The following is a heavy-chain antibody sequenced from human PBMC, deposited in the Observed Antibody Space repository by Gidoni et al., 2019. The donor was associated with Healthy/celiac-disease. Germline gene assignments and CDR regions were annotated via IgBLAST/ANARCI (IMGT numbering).Heavy chain of an antibody. CDR3: ARGFGAAKIDY. CDR2: IYYSGST. J-gene: IGHJ4*02. Sequence: QLQLQESGPGLVKPSETLSLTCTVSGGSISSSSYYWGWIRQPPGKGLEWIGSIYYSGSTYYNPSLKSRVTISADTSKNQFSLKLSSVTAADTAVYDCARGFGAAKIDYWGQGTLVTVSS. CDR1: GGSISSSSYY. D-gene: IGHD3-10*01. V-gene: IGHV4-39*01.